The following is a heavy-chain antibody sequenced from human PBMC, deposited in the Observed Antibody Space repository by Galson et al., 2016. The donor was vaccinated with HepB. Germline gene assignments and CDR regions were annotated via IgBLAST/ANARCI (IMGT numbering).Heavy chain of an antibody. Sequence: SLRLSCAASGFTFSNYAMHWVRQAPGKGLEWVAVISYDGSSENYADSVKGRFTISRDSSRSTVYPQLSSLRPEDTALYYCAREHHVFWSGYNTGGFDCGGQGSLVTVSS. J-gene: IGHJ4*02. CDR3: AREHHVFWSGYNTGGFDC. CDR1: GFTFSNYA. CDR2: ISYDGSSE. V-gene: IGHV3-30*04. D-gene: IGHD3-3*01.